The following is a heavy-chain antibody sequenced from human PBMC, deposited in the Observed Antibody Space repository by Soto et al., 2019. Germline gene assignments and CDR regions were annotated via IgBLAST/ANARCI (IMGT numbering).Heavy chain of an antibody. V-gene: IGHV1-18*01. D-gene: IGHD1-1*01. Sequence: GASVKVSCKASGYTFGSPGFSWVRQAPGQGLEWMGWISAYNGNTNYAQKPQGRVTMTTDTSTSTAYMELRRLRSDDTAVYYCARDVNWNDPPSDYGMDVWVQGTTVTVSS. J-gene: IGHJ6*02. CDR3: ARDVNWNDPPSDYGMDV. CDR1: GYTFGSPG. CDR2: ISAYNGNT.